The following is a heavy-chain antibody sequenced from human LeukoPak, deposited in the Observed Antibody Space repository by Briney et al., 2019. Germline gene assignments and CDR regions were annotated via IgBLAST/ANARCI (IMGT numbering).Heavy chain of an antibody. V-gene: IGHV3-30*18. CDR2: ISYDGSNK. Sequence: PGGSLKLSCAASGFTFGSYGMHWVRQAPGKGLEWVAVISYDGSNKYYADSVKGRFTISRDNSKNTLYLQMNSLRAEDTAVYYCAKLRVSSYYFDYWGQGTLVTVSS. CDR3: AKLRVSSYYFDY. J-gene: IGHJ4*02. CDR1: GFTFGSYG. D-gene: IGHD6-13*01.